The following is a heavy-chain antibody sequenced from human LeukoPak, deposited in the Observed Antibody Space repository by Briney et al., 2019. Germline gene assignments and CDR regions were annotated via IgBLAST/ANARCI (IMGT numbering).Heavy chain of an antibody. J-gene: IGHJ6*02. CDR2: ISSSGSTI. D-gene: IGHD2-2*01. V-gene: IGHV3-48*04. CDR3: ARGVVVPAAMRGYYYYYGMDV. Sequence: PGGSLRLSCEASGLTLSPYWMHWVRQAPGKGLEWVSYISSSGSTIYYADSVKGRFTISRDNAKNSLYLQINSLRAEDTAVYYCARGVVVPAAMRGYYYYYGMDVWGQGTTVTVSS. CDR1: GLTLSPYW.